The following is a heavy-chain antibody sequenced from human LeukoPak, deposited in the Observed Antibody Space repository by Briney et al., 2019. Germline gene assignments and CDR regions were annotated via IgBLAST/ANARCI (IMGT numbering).Heavy chain of an antibody. CDR2: FDPEDGET. CDR1: GYTLTELS. Sequence: ASVKVSCKFSGYTLTELSMHWVRQAPGKGLEWMGGFDPEDGETIYAQKFQGRVTMAEDTSTDTAYMELSSLRSEDTAVCYCATGRTTVTTPLDYWGQGSLVTVSS. D-gene: IGHD4-17*01. V-gene: IGHV1-24*01. J-gene: IGHJ4*02. CDR3: ATGRTTVTTPLDY.